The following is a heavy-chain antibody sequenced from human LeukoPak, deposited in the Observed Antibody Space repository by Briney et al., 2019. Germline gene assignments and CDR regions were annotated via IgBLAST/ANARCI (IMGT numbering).Heavy chain of an antibody. CDR3: TRALSYDEVGYYYMDV. J-gene: IGHJ6*03. CDR2: ISWDGGST. Sequence: GGSLRLSCAASGFTFDDYAMHWVRQAPGKGLEWVSLISWDGGSTYYADSVKGRFTISRDNSKNSLYLQMNSLRAEDTAVYYCTRALSYDEVGYYYMDVWGKGTTVTVSS. D-gene: IGHD3-3*01. V-gene: IGHV3-43D*03. CDR1: GFTFDDYA.